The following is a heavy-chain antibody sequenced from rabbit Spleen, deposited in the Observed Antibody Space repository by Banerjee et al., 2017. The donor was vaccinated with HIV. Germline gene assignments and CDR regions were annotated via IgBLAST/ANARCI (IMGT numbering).Heavy chain of an antibody. CDR1: GFDLSSYYY. V-gene: IGHV1S45*01. Sequence: QEQLEESGGDLVKPGASLTLTCTASGFDLSSYYYMCWVRQAPGKGLEWIACIDTGSSGFTYFASWAKGRFTISITSSTTVTLQVTSLAAADTATYFCARDSGTSFSSYGMDLWGQGTLVTVS. CDR2: IDTGSSGFT. J-gene: IGHJ6*01. CDR3: ARDSGTSFSSYGMDL. D-gene: IGHD8-1*01.